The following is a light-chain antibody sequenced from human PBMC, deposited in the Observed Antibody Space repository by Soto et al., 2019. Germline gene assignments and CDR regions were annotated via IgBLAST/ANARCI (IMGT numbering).Light chain of an antibody. J-gene: IGLJ2*01. CDR1: SSDVGGYHY. CDR3: CSYAGSYTLV. CDR2: DVN. Sequence: QSVLTQPRSVSGSPGQSVTISCTGTSSDVGGYHYVSWYQHDPGKAPKIIIYDVNKRPSGVPDRFSGSKSGNTASLTISGLQTEDEADYYCCSYAGSYTLVFGGGTKVTVL. V-gene: IGLV2-11*01.